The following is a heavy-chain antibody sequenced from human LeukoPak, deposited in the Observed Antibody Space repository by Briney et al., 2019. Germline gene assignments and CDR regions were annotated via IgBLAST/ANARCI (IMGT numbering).Heavy chain of an antibody. CDR1: GGSTSSSSYY. D-gene: IGHD7-27*01. CDR2: IYYTGST. V-gene: IGHV4-39*01. J-gene: IGHJ2*01. CDR3: ARRAWGEWYFDL. Sequence: SENLSLTCTVSGGSTSSSSYYWGWIRQPPGTGLEWIGTIYYTGSTYYNPSLKSRVTISVDTSKSQFSLKLSSVTAADTAVYYCARRAWGEWYFDLWGRGTLVTVSS.